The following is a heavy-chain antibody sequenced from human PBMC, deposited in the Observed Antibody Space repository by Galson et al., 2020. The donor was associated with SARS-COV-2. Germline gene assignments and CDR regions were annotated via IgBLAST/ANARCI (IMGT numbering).Heavy chain of an antibody. Sequence: GGSLRLSCAASGFTFSDYYMSWIRQAPGKGLEWVSYISSSGSTIYYADSVKGRFTISRDNAKNSLYLQMNSLRAEDTAVYYCATHREKYSSSSTFDYWGQGTLVTVSS. CDR2: ISSSGSTI. V-gene: IGHV3-11*01. CDR1: GFTFSDYY. J-gene: IGHJ4*02. D-gene: IGHD6-6*01. CDR3: ATHREKYSSSSTFDY.